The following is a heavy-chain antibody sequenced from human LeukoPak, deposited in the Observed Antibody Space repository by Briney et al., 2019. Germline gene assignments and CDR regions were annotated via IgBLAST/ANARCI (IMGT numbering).Heavy chain of an antibody. D-gene: IGHD3-22*01. V-gene: IGHV4-34*09. CDR3: ARETKTMIVVAPGVEDAFDI. CDR2: IYYSGST. CDR1: GGSFSGYY. Sequence: SSETLSLTCAVYGGSFSGYYWTWIRQPPGKGLEWIGYIYYSGSTYYNPSLRSRVTILVDTSKNQFSLKLSSVTAADTAVYYCARETKTMIVVAPGVEDAFDIWGQGTMVTVSS. J-gene: IGHJ3*02.